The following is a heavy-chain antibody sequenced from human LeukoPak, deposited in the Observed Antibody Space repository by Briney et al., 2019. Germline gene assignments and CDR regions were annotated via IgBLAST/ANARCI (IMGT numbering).Heavy chain of an antibody. Sequence: GESLKISCKGSGYSFTSYWIGWVRQMPGKGLEWMGIIYPGDSDTRYSPSFQGQVTISADKSISTAYLQWSSLKASDTAMYYCARIKMVRGVIIIVDYWGQGTLVTVSS. D-gene: IGHD3-10*01. CDR1: GYSFTSYW. V-gene: IGHV5-51*01. CDR2: IYPGDSDT. CDR3: ARIKMVRGVIIIVDY. J-gene: IGHJ4*02.